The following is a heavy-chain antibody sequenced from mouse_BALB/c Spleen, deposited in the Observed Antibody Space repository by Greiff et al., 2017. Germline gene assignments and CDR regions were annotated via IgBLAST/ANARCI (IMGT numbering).Heavy chain of an antibody. Sequence: EVKLVESGGGLVKPGGSLKLSCAASGFTFSSYTMSWVRQTPEKRLEWVATISSGGSYTYYPDSVKGRFTISRDNAKNTLYLQMSSLRSEDTAMYYCARQDSSGYSAWFAYWGQGTLVTVSA. CDR3: ARQDSSGYSAWFAY. J-gene: IGHJ3*01. CDR2: ISSGGSYT. V-gene: IGHV5-9-3*01. CDR1: GFTFSSYT. D-gene: IGHD3-2*01.